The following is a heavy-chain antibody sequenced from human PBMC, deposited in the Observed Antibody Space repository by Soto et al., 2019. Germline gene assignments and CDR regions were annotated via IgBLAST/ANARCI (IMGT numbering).Heavy chain of an antibody. V-gene: IGHV3-23*01. Sequence: EVQLLESGGGLVQPGGSLRLSCAASGFTFSSYALNWVRQAPGKGLEWVSVISGSGDNTYYADSVKGRFTISRDNSKNTLHLQMNSLRAEDTVVYYCAKDLGTDDFWSAYYTCYYMDVWGKGTTVTVSS. J-gene: IGHJ6*03. D-gene: IGHD3-3*01. CDR2: ISGSGDNT. CDR1: GFTFSSYA. CDR3: AKDLGTDDFWSAYYTCYYMDV.